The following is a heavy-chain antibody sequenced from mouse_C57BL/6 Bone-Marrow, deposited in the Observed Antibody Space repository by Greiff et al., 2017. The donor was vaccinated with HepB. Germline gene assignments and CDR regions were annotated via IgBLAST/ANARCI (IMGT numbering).Heavy chain of an antibody. J-gene: IGHJ3*01. Sequence: EVQGVESGGGLVQPGGSLKLSCAASGFTFSDYYMYWVRQTPEKRLEWVAYISNGGGSTYYPDTVKGRFTISRDNAKNTLYLQMSRLKSEDTAMYYCARHGGGPFAYWGQGTLVTVSA. CDR2: ISNGGGST. CDR3: ARHGGGPFAY. CDR1: GFTFSDYY. V-gene: IGHV5-12*01.